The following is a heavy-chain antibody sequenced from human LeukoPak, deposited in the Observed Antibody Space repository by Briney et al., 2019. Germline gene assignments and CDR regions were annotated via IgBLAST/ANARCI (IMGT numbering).Heavy chain of an antibody. D-gene: IGHD3-16*02. CDR3: ARGRVPYRGVIVY. CDR2: IYHSGST. Sequence: SETLSLTCTVSGYSISSGYYWGWIRQPPGKGLEWIGTIYHSGSTYYNPSLKSRVTISVDTSKNQFSLRLSSVTAADTAVYYCARGRVPYRGVIVYWGQGTLVTVSS. CDR1: GYSISSGYY. V-gene: IGHV4-38-2*02. J-gene: IGHJ4*02.